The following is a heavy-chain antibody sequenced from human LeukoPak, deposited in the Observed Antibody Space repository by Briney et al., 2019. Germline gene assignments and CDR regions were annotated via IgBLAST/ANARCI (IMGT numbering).Heavy chain of an antibody. D-gene: IGHD2-2*01. J-gene: IGHJ4*02. V-gene: IGHV3-23*01. CDR2: ISGSGGTT. Sequence: GGCLRLSCAASGLTFSSYAMGWVRQAPGKGLEWFSGISGSGGTTYYADSVKGRFTISRDNSKNTLYLQMNSLRAEDTAVYYCAKGEVPAGRGYYFDYWGQGTLVTVSS. CDR3: AKGEVPAGRGYYFDY. CDR1: GLTFSSYA.